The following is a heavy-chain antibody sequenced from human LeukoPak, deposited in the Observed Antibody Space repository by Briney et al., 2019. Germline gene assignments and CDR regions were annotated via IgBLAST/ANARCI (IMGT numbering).Heavy chain of an antibody. CDR3: AKDFDYVWGSSEYYFDY. CDR2: MNPNSGNT. Sequence: GASVKVSCKASGYTFTSSDINWVRQATGQGLEWMGWMNPNSGNTGYAQKFQGRVTMTRNTSISTAYMELSSLRSEDTAVYYCAKDFDYVWGSSEYYFDYWGQGTLVTVSS. V-gene: IGHV1-8*01. CDR1: GYTFTSSD. J-gene: IGHJ4*02. D-gene: IGHD3-16*01.